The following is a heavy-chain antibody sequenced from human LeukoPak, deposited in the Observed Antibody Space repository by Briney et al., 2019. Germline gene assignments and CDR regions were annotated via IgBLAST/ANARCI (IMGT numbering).Heavy chain of an antibody. J-gene: IGHJ4*02. D-gene: IGHD3-10*01. V-gene: IGHV3-74*01. Sequence: GGSLRLSCAASGFTFNDYWMHWVRPAPGKGRVWVSRIKGDGSSTTYADSVKGRFSISRDNATNTLYLQMNSLRAEDTAVYYCARDLSYSLEYWGQGTLVTVSS. CDR1: GFTFNDYW. CDR3: ARDLSYSLEY. CDR2: IKGDGSST.